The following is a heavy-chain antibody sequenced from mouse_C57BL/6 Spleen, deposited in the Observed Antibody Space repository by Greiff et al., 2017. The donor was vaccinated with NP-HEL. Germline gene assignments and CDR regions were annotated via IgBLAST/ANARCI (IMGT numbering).Heavy chain of an antibody. CDR3: AKKGNWDYAMDY. J-gene: IGHJ4*01. V-gene: IGHV2-5*01. Sequence: VQVVESGPGLVQPSQSLSITCTVSGFSLTSYGVHWVRQSPGKGLEWLGVIWRGGSTDYNAAFMSRLSITKDNSKSQVFFKMNSLQADDTAIYYCAKKGNWDYAMDYWGQGTSVTVSS. D-gene: IGHD4-1*01. CDR2: IWRGGST. CDR1: GFSLTSYG.